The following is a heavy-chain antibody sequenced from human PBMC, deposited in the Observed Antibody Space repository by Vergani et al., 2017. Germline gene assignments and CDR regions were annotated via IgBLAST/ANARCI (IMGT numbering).Heavy chain of an antibody. CDR3: ARDHSTWGKYYYYYGMDV. CDR2: INPSGGST. D-gene: IGHD2/OR15-2a*01. J-gene: IGHJ6*02. V-gene: IGHV1-46*01. CDR1: GYTFTSYY. Sequence: QVQLVQSGAEVKKPGASVKVSCKASGYTFTSYYMHWVRQAPGQGLEWMGIINPSGGSTSYAQKFQGRVTMTRDTSTSTVYMELSSLRSEDTAVYYCARDHSTWGKYYYYYGMDVWGQGTTVTVSS.